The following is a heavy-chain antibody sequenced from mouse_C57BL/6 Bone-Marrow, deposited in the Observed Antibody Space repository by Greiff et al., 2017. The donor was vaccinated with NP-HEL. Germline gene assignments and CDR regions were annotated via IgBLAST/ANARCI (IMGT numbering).Heavy chain of an antibody. CDR2: INPGSGGT. CDR3: AFNYVAMDY. CDR1: GYAFTNYL. V-gene: IGHV1-54*01. Sequence: VQLQQSGAELVRPGTSVKVSCKASGYAFTNYLIEWVKQRPGQGLEWIGVINPGSGGTNYNEKFKGKATLTADKSSSTAYMQLSSLTSEDSAVYFCAFNYVAMDYWGQGTSVTVSS. D-gene: IGHD2-1*01. J-gene: IGHJ4*01.